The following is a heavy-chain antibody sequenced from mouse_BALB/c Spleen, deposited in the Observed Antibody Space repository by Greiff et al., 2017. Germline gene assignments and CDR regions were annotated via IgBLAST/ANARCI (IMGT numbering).Heavy chain of an antibody. D-gene: IGHD2-1*01. CDR3: TGYGNYDAMDY. Sequence: QVQLQQPGAELVRPGAAVKPPLKASGYPFTSYWINWVKQRPGQGLEWIGNIYPSDSYTNYNQKFKDKATLTVDKSSSTADMQLSSPTSEDSAVYYCTGYGNYDAMDYWGQGTSVTVSS. CDR1: GYPFTSYW. J-gene: IGHJ4*01. V-gene: IGHV1-69*02. CDR2: IYPSDSYT.